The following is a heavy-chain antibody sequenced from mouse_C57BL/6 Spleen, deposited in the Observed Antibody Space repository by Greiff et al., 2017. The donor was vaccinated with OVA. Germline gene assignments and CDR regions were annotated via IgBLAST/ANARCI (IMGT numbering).Heavy chain of an antibody. CDR1: GYAFSSSW. D-gene: IGHD2-14*01. J-gene: IGHJ4*01. Sequence: VKLMESGPELVKPGASVKISCKASGYAFSSSWMNWVKQRPGKGLEWIGRIYPGDGDTNYNGKFKGKATLTADKSASTAYMQLSSLTSEDSAVYFCAIGYAMDYWGQGTSVTVSS. CDR2: IYPGDGDT. V-gene: IGHV1-82*01. CDR3: AIGYAMDY.